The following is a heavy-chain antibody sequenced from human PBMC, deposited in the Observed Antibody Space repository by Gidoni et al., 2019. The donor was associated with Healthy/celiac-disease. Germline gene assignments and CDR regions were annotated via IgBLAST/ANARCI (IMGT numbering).Heavy chain of an antibody. CDR1: VGSFSGYY. D-gene: IGHD3-22*01. J-gene: IGHJ4*02. V-gene: IGHV4-34*01. CDR3: ARGKGSYYYDSSGRVLDY. CDR2: INHSGST. Sequence: QVQLQQWGAVLLKPSETLSLSCAVYVGSFSGYYWSWIRQPPGKGLEWIGEINHSGSTNYNPSLKSRVTISVDTSKNQFSMKLSSVTAANTAVYYCARGKGSYYYDSSGRVLDYWGQGTLVTVSS.